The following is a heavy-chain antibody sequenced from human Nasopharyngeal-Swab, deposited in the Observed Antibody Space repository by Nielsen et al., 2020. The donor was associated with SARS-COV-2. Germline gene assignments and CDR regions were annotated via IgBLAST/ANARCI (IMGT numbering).Heavy chain of an antibody. Sequence: ASVKVSCKASGYTFTTYGISWVRQAPGQGLEWMGWLSAYNGNRNYAQKFQGRVTMTTDTSTSTAYMELRSLRSDDTALYYCARVWEDWNYGDSWGQGTLVTVSS. CDR1: GYTFTTYG. CDR3: ARVWEDWNYGDS. CDR2: LSAYNGNR. D-gene: IGHD1-7*01. J-gene: IGHJ4*02. V-gene: IGHV1-18*01.